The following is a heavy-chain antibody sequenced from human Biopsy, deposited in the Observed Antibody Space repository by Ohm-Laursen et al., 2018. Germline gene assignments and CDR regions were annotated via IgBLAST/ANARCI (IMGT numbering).Heavy chain of an antibody. CDR1: GYSFAKYY. J-gene: IGHJ6*02. Sequence: ASVKVSCKASGYSFAKYYINWVRQAPGQGLEWMGIINPTGGTTSYAEKFQGRVTLTRDTSTGTVYLELNSLIYEDTALYYCARDETGSSVFGPYYYGMDVWGQGTTVTVSS. CDR3: ARDETGSSVFGPYYYGMDV. CDR2: INPTGGTT. D-gene: IGHD3-9*01. V-gene: IGHV1-46*01.